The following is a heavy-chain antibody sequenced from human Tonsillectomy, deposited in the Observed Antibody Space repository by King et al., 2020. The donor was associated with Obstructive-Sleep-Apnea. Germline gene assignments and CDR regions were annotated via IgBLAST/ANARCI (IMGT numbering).Heavy chain of an antibody. CDR2: IYYNGST. V-gene: IGHV4-59*08. Sequence: HVQLQESGPGLVKPSETLSLTCTVSGGSISDYFWGWIRQPPGRGLEWIGYIYYNGSTNYNPSLKSRVTISVDTSKNRFSLNLSSMTAADTAVYYCARHSHTGHFDYWGQGTLVTVSS. CDR3: ARHSHTGHFDY. J-gene: IGHJ4*02. CDR1: GGSISDYF. D-gene: IGHD3-10*01.